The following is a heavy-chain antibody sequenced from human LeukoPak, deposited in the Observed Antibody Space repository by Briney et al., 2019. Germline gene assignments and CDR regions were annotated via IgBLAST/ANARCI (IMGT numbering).Heavy chain of an antibody. CDR1: GGSISSSSYY. Sequence: SETLSLTCTVSGGSISSSSYYWGWIRQPPGKGLEWIGSIYYSGGTYYNPSLKSRVTISVDTSKNQFSLKLSSVTAADTAVYYCARHPRTPQGRAYYYYMDVWGKGTTVTVSS. J-gene: IGHJ6*03. V-gene: IGHV4-39*01. CDR2: IYYSGGT. D-gene: IGHD1-14*01. CDR3: ARHPRTPQGRAYYYYMDV.